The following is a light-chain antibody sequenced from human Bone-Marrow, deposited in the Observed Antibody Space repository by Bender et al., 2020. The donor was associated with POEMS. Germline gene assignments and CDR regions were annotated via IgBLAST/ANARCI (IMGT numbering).Light chain of an antibody. Sequence: SYEVTQPPSVSVSPGQTASITCSGDDLGDKYVAWYQQKPGQSPVLVIYQDTKRPSGIPERFSGSNSGNTATLTISGTQAMDEADYYCQAWDTYSVLFGGRTILTVL. CDR3: QAWDTYSVL. CDR1: DLGDKY. J-gene: IGLJ2*01. V-gene: IGLV3-1*01. CDR2: QDT.